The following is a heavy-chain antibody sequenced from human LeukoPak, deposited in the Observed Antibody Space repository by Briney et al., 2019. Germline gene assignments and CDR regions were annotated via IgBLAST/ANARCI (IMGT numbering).Heavy chain of an antibody. CDR1: GGSISSGSYY. Sequence: SETLSLTCTVSGGSISSGSYYWSWIRQPAGKGLEWIGRIYTSGSTNYNPSLKSRVTTSVDTSKNQFSLKLSSVTAADTAVYYCAKSLESTNYYYHMDVWGKGTTVTISS. CDR3: AKSLESTNYYYHMDV. V-gene: IGHV4-61*02. CDR2: IYTSGST. J-gene: IGHJ6*03. D-gene: IGHD2-2*01.